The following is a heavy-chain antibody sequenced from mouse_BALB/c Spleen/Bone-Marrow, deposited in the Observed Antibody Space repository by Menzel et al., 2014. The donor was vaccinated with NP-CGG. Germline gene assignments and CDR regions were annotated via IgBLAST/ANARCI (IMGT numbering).Heavy chain of an antibody. CDR3: ARINGYDY. V-gene: IGHV1S81*02. D-gene: IGHD2-2*01. CDR1: GYTFTSYW. Sequence: VQLQQSGAELVKPGASVKLSCKASGYTFTSYWMHWVKRRPGQGLEWIGEIDPGTGRTDYNKKFKSRATLTVDKSSSTAYMHLSSLTSEDSAVYYCARINGYDYWGQGTTLTVSS. CDR2: IDPGTGRT. J-gene: IGHJ2*01.